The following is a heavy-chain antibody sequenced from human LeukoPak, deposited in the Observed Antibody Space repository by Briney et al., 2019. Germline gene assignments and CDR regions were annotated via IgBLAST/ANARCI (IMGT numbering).Heavy chain of an antibody. V-gene: IGHV3-53*01. Sequence: GGSLRLSCAASGFTVSSNYMSWVRQAPGKGLEWVSVIYSGGSTYYADSVKGRFAISRDNSKNTLYLQMNSLRAEDTAVYYCARSGSGYYYNYYFDYWGQGTLVTVSS. CDR1: GFTVSSNY. J-gene: IGHJ4*02. CDR2: IYSGGST. D-gene: IGHD3-22*01. CDR3: ARSGSGYYYNYYFDY.